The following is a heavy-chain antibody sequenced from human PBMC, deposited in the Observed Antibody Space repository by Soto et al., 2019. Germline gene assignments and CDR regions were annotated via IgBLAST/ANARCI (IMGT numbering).Heavy chain of an antibody. CDR1: GHSVFSSTAA. CDR3: AKGDNPGPKTGYAFDP. V-gene: IGHV6-1*01. J-gene: IGHJ5*02. CDR2: TYFRSKWYN. D-gene: IGHD5-12*01. Sequence: SQTLSLTCAISGHSVFSSTAAWNWIRQSPSRGLEWLGRTYFRSKWYNDYAVSVKSRIIINPDTSNNQFPLQLNSVTPEDTAVYFCAKGDNPGPKTGYAFDPWGQGIMVTVSS.